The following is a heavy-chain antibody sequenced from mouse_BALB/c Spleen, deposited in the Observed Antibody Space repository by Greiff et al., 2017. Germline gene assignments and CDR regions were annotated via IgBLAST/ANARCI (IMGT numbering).Heavy chain of an antibody. D-gene: IGHD2-4*01. J-gene: IGHJ4*01. Sequence: LQQPGSELVRPGASVKLSCKASGYTFTSYWMHWVKQRPGQGLEWIGNIYPGSGSTNYDEKFKSKATLTVDTSSSTAYMQLSSLTSEDSAVYYCTRVKGYYYDYDSRGDYYAMDYWGQGTSVTVSS. V-gene: IGHV1S22*01. CDR2: IYPGSGST. CDR1: GYTFTSYW. CDR3: TRVKGYYYDYDSRGDYYAMDY.